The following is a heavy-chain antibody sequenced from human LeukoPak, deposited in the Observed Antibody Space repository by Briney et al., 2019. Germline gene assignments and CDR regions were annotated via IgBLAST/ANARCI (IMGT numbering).Heavy chain of an antibody. V-gene: IGHV3-33*01. CDR1: GFTFGDYA. CDR3: AREWLRGAFDY. CDR2: IWYDGSNK. Sequence: GGSLRLSCTVSGFTFGDYAINWVRQAPGKGLEWVAVIWYDGSNKYYADSVKGRFTISRDNSKNTLYLQMNSLRAEDTAVYYCAREWLRGAFDYWGQGTLVTVSS. D-gene: IGHD5-12*01. J-gene: IGHJ4*02.